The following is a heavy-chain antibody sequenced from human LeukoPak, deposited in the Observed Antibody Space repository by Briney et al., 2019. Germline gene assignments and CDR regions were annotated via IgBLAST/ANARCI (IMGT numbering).Heavy chain of an antibody. CDR1: GGSFSGYY. D-gene: IGHD1-26*01. CDR2: INHSGST. J-gene: IGHJ6*02. Sequence: SETLSLTCAVYGGSFSGYYWSWIRQPPGKGLEWIGEINHSGSTDYNPSLKSRVTISVDTSKNQFSLKLSSVTAADTAVYYCAGDRLGSGSPLDIKRTNYYYYYGMDVWGQGTTVTVSS. V-gene: IGHV4-34*01. CDR3: AGDRLGSGSPLDIKRTNYYYYYGMDV.